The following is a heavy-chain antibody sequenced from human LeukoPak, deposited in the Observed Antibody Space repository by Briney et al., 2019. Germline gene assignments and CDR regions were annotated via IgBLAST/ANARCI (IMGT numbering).Heavy chain of an antibody. CDR1: GGSISSGSYY. V-gene: IGHV4-61*02. Sequence: SETLSLTCTVSGGSISSGSYYWSWIRQPAGKGLEWIGRIYTSGSTNYNPSLKSRVTISVDTSKTQFSLKLSSVTAADTAVYYCARDMSCSGGSCYRIYAFDIWGQGTMVTVSS. CDR2: IYTSGST. D-gene: IGHD2-15*01. CDR3: ARDMSCSGGSCYRIYAFDI. J-gene: IGHJ3*02.